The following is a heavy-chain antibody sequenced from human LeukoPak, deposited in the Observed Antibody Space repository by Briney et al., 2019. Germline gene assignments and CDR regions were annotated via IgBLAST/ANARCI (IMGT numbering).Heavy chain of an antibody. CDR2: ISGFGGET. Sequence: GGSPRLSCEASGFTFWNSAVSWVRRAPGKGLEWVSTISGFGGETFYADSVKGRFSLSRDNSKNTLSLKMNSLRAEDTAIYYCAKGGHYSFFDRWGQGTLVTVSS. CDR3: AKGGHYSFFDR. D-gene: IGHD3-10*01. J-gene: IGHJ5*02. CDR1: GFTFWNSA. V-gene: IGHV3-23*01.